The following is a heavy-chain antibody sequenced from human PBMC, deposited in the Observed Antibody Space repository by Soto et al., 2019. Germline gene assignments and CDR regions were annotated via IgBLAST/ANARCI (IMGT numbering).Heavy chain of an antibody. CDR2: ISYDGSNK. Sequence: QVQLVESGGGVVQPGRSLRLSCAASGFTFSSYGMHWVLQAPGKGLEWVAVISYDGSNKYYADSVKGRFTISRDNSKNTMYLTMNSLRAEDTAVYYCAKRSGWYDAKRNYYSYYGMDVWGQGTTVTVSS. CDR3: AKRSGWYDAKRNYYSYYGMDV. V-gene: IGHV3-30*18. CDR1: GFTFSSYG. J-gene: IGHJ6*02. D-gene: IGHD6-19*01.